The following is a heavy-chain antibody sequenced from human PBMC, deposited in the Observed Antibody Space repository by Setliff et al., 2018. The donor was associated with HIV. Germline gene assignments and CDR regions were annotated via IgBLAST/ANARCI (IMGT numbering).Heavy chain of an antibody. V-gene: IGHV4-34*09. CDR2: IYYSGST. J-gene: IGHJ4*02. CDR3: ARHHPYSYYFDY. CDR1: GGSLSDYY. Sequence: SETLSLTCGVYGGSLSDYYWNWIRQPPGKGLEWIGYIYYSGSTYYNPSLKSRVTISVDTSKNQFSLKLSSVTAADTAVYYCARHHPYSYYFDYWGQGTLVTVSS. D-gene: IGHD5-18*01.